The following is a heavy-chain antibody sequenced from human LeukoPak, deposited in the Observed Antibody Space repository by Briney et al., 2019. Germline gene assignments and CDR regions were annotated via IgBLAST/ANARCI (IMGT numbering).Heavy chain of an antibody. D-gene: IGHD4-23*01. CDR3: ARHADYGGNSWSEYFQH. Sequence: SETLSLTCTVSGGFINRSTFYWGCIRQPPGKGLEWIGSIYYSGTTHYNPSLKSRVTISVDTSKNQFSLKLNSVTAADTAVYYCARHADYGGNSWSEYFQHWGQGTLVTVSS. CDR1: GGFINRSTFY. V-gene: IGHV4-39*01. J-gene: IGHJ1*01. CDR2: IYYSGTT.